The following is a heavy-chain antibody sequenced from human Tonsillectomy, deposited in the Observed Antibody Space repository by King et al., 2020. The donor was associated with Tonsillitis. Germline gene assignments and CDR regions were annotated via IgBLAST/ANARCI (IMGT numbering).Heavy chain of an antibody. CDR2: ITDTGGAT. J-gene: IGHJ3*01. CDR1: GFTFGDCA. D-gene: IGHD6-25*01. V-gene: IGHV3-23*04. Sequence: VQLVESGGGLVQPGGSLRLSCAASGFTFGDCAMAWVRQAPGKGLEWVSSITDTGGATYYADSVKGRFTISRDNSKNTVYLQMSSLKADDTALYYCAKRLSQRHDAFDVWGQGTVVTVSS. CDR3: AKRLSQRHDAFDV.